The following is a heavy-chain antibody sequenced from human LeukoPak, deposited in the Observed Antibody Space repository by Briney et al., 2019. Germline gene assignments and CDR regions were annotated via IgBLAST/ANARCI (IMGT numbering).Heavy chain of an antibody. CDR1: VFTFSSYS. J-gene: IGHJ6*03. CDR3: ARDPSSSSWYYYYYYYMDV. D-gene: IGHD6-13*01. V-gene: IGHV3-21*01. Sequence: GGSQRLSCAASVFTFSSYSMNWVRHAPGKGREWVTSISTSSSYIHYADSVKGRFTISRDNAKNSLYLQMNSLRAEDTAVYYCARDPSSSSWYYYYYYYMDVWGKGTTVTVSS. CDR2: ISTSSSYI.